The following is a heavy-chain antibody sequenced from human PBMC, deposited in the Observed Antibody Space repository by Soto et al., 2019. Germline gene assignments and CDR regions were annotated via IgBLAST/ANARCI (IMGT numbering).Heavy chain of an antibody. CDR2: ISSSSSTI. Sequence: EVQLVESGGGLVQPGGSLRLSCAASGFTFSSYSMNWVRQAPGKGLEWVSYISSSSSTIYYAGSVKGRFTISRDNAKNSLYRQINSLRDEGTAVYYCATSLRGDYYYGMDVWGQGTTVTVSS. CDR1: GFTFSSYS. D-gene: IGHD2-2*01. J-gene: IGHJ6*02. CDR3: ATSLRGDYYYGMDV. V-gene: IGHV3-48*02.